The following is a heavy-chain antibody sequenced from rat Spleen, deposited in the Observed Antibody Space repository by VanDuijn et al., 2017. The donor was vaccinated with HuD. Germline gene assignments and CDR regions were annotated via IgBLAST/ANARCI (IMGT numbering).Heavy chain of an antibody. J-gene: IGHJ3*01. V-gene: IGHV3-1*01. D-gene: IGHD1-1*01. CDR3: ARSDGTHYYLPFAD. CDR1: GYSITSNF. Sequence: EVQLQESGPGLVKPSQSLSLTCSVTGYSITSNFWGWIRKFPGNKMEWMGFINYSGSPSYIPSRKSRISITRDTSKNQFFLQVDSVTTEDTATYYCARSDGTHYYLPFADWGQGTLVTVSS. CDR2: INYSGSP.